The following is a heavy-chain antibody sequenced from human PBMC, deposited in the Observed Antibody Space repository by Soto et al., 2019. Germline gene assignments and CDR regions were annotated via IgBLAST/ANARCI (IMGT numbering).Heavy chain of an antibody. CDR2: ISYNXSNN. CDR1: DFSFSSYG. Sequence: GGSLRLGCADSDFSFSSYGMQWVRHAPGKGLERVAVISYNXSNNYYADSVKGRFTISRDNSKNTLYLQMKSLRADATAVYYCAREFTIAMIVAAHDGGMDVGRQGTTVTVSS. V-gene: IGHV3-30*03. D-gene: IGHD3-22*01. CDR3: AREFTIAMIVAAHDGGMDV. J-gene: IGHJ6*02.